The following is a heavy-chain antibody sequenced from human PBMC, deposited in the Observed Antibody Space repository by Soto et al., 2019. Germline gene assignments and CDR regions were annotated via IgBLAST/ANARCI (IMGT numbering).Heavy chain of an antibody. CDR3: ARLVGQNLRYYYYGLDV. Sequence: SETLSLTCSVSGGSISSSNDYWGWIRQPPGKGLEWIGLIYYSGSTYYNPSLKSRLTISVDTSKNQFSLKLSSVTAADTAVYYCARLVGQNLRYYYYGLDVWGQGTTVTVSS. V-gene: IGHV4-39*01. J-gene: IGHJ6*02. CDR2: IYYSGST. CDR1: GGSISSSNDY. D-gene: IGHD1-26*01.